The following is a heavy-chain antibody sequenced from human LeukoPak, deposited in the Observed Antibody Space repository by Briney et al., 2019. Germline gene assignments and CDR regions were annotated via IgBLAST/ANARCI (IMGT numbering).Heavy chain of an antibody. J-gene: IGHJ3*02. CDR1: GFTFSDYY. D-gene: IGHD1-26*01. CDR2: IQYDGSDK. V-gene: IGHV3-30*14. Sequence: GGSLRLSCAASGFTFSDYYMSWIRQAPGKGLEWVTFIQYDGSDKFYADSVKGRFTISRDKSKNTLYLQMNSLRAEDTAVYHCASSGNYYGASDIWGQGTMVTVSS. CDR3: ASSGNYYGASDI.